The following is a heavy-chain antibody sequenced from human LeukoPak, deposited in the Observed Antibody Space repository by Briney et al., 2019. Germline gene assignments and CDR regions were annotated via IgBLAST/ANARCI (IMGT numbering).Heavy chain of an antibody. CDR2: IYTSGST. V-gene: IGHV4-4*07. Sequence: SETLSLTCTVSGGSISSYYWSWIRQPAGKGLEWIGRIYTSGSTNYNPSLKSRVTMSVDTSKNQFSLKLSSVTAADTAVYYCARTPMVRGVIRYYYYYYMDVWGKGTTVTISS. D-gene: IGHD3-10*01. CDR3: ARTPMVRGVIRYYYYYYMDV. J-gene: IGHJ6*03. CDR1: GGSISSYY.